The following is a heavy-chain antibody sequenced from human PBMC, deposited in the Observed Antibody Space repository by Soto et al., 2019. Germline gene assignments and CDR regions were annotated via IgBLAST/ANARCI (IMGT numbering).Heavy chain of an antibody. V-gene: IGHV6-1*01. J-gene: IGHJ4*02. CDR2: TYYRSKWHT. D-gene: IGHD1-1*01. Sequence: PSQTLSLTCDISGDSVSSTSSIWNWNRQSPSRGLEWLGRTYYRSKWHTDYAVSVRGRITINPDTPKNQFFLQLSSVTPDDTAVYFCARDLHGTYYYDSWGQGTLVTVSS. CDR1: GDSVSSTSSI. CDR3: ARDLHGTYYYDS.